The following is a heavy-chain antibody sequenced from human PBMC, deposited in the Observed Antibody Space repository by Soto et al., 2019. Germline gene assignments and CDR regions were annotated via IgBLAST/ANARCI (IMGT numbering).Heavy chain of an antibody. J-gene: IGHJ4*02. D-gene: IGHD5-12*01. CDR3: AKEGPARGYSAYDA. Sequence: EVQLVESGGGLVQPGGSLRLSCAASGFTFTNYWMHWVRQAPGKGLMWVSRISTDGSSTNYADSVKGRFTISKDNAKNTRYLQVNSLRGEDTAVYYCAKEGPARGYSAYDAWGQGTLVTVSS. CDR1: GFTFTNYW. V-gene: IGHV3-74*01. CDR2: ISTDGSST.